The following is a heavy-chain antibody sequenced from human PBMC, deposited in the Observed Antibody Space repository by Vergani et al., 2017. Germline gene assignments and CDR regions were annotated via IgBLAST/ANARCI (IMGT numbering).Heavy chain of an antibody. J-gene: IGHJ6*02. V-gene: IGHV1-3*02. D-gene: IGHD5-18*01. CDR3: ASCGYSYGFSYYYYYYGMDV. CDR2: SNAGNGNT. Sequence: VQLVQSGAEVKKPGESLKISCKGSGYSFTSYWIGWVRQMPGKGLEWMGWSNAGNGNTKYSQEFQGRVTITRDTSASTAYMELSSLRSEDMAVYYCASCGYSYGFSYYYYYYGMDVWGQGTTVTVSS. CDR1: GYSFTSYW.